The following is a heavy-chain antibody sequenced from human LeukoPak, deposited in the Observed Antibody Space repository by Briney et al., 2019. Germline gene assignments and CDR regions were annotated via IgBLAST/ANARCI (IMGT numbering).Heavy chain of an antibody. V-gene: IGHV1-2*02. CDR1: GYTFTGYY. J-gene: IGHJ4*02. D-gene: IGHD3-22*01. CDR3: ARDHYYDSSGLGD. Sequence: ASVKVSCKASGYTFTGYYMHWVRQAPGQGLERMGWINPNSGGTNYAQKFQGRVTMTRDTSISTAYMELSRLRSDDTAVYYCARDHYYDSSGLGDWGQGTLVTVSS. CDR2: INPNSGGT.